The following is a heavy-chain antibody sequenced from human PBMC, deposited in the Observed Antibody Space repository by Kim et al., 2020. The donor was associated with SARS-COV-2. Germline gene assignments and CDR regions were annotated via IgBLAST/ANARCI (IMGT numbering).Heavy chain of an antibody. CDR2: IYPGDSDT. CDR3: ARHVAAEIDYHYYGMDV. CDR1: GYSFTSYW. D-gene: IGHD6-19*01. Sequence: GESLKISCKGSGYSFTSYWIGWVRQMPGKGLEWMGIIYPGDSDTRYSPSFQGQVTISADKSISTAYLQWSSLKASDTAMYYCARHVAAEIDYHYYGMDVWGQGTTVTVSS. V-gene: IGHV5-51*01. J-gene: IGHJ6*02.